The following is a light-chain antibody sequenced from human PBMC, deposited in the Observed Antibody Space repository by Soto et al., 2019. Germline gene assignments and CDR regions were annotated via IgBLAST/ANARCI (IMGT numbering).Light chain of an antibody. CDR1: QNIGSS. Sequence: DIQMTQSPSTLSASVGDRATITCRASQNIGSSLAWYQHRPGKAPKLLIFDASTLQTGVPSRFSGSGFGTEFTLTITGLQPDDFATYYCQQHNDYSAVTFGQGTKLEIK. CDR3: QQHNDYSAVT. V-gene: IGKV1-5*01. CDR2: DAS. J-gene: IGKJ2*01.